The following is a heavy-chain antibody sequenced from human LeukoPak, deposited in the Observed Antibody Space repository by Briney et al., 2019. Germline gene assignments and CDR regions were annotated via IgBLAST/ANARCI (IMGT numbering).Heavy chain of an antibody. CDR1: GITFSSYG. CDR2: ISSSGSTI. Sequence: GGSLRLSCAASGITFSSYGMSWVRQAPGKGLEWISYISSSGSTIYYANSVKGRFTISRDNAKNSLYLQMNSLRAEDTAVYYCARGRGWYPFDYWGQGTLVTVSS. CDR3: ARGRGWYPFDY. V-gene: IGHV3-48*04. J-gene: IGHJ4*02. D-gene: IGHD6-19*01.